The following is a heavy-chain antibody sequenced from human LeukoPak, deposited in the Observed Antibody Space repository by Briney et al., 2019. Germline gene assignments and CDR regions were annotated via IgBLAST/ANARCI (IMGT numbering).Heavy chain of an antibody. CDR2: ISSSSSYI. CDR3: ARDKTVPFDY. V-gene: IGHV3-21*01. J-gene: IGHJ4*02. D-gene: IGHD2-21*02. Sequence: PGGSLRLSCAASGFTFSSYSMNWVRQAPGKGLEWVSSISSSSSYIYYAASVKGRFTISRDNAKNSLYLQMNSLRAEDTAVYYCARDKTVPFDYWGQGTLVTVSS. CDR1: GFTFSSYS.